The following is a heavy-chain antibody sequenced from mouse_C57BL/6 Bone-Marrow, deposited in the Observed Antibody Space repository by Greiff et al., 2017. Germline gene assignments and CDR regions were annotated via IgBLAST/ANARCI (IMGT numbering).Heavy chain of an antibody. Sequence: EVQGVESGGGLVKPGRSLKLSCAASGFTFSSYAMSWVRQTPEKRLEWVATISDGGSYTYYPDNVKGRFTISRDNAKNNLYLQMSHLKSEDTAMYYCARRATSTVVATDWYFDVWGTGTTVTVSS. CDR3: ARRATSTVVATDWYFDV. J-gene: IGHJ1*03. D-gene: IGHD1-1*01. CDR1: GFTFSSYA. V-gene: IGHV5-4*01. CDR2: ISDGGSYT.